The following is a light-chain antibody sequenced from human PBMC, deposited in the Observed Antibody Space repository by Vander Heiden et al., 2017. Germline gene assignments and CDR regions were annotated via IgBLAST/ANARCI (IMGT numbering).Light chain of an antibody. CDR2: AAS. J-gene: IGKJ2*01. CDR3: QQSHSTPYT. CDR1: QSISNF. Sequence: DIQMTQSPSSLSASVGDRVTITCRASQSISNFLNWYQQKPGKAPKLLIYAASSLQSGVPSRFSGSGSGTDFTLTISSLQPEDFATYCCQQSHSTPYTFGQWTKLEIE. V-gene: IGKV1-39*01.